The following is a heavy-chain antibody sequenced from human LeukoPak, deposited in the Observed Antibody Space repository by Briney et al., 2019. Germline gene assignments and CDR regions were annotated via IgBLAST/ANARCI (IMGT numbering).Heavy chain of an antibody. CDR2: ISAYNGNT. D-gene: IGHD2-15*01. Sequence: ASVKVSCKASGYTFTRYGISWVRQAPGQGLEWMGWISAYNGNTNYAQKLQGRVTMTTDTSTSTAYMELRSLRSDDTAVYYCAREDPTATPGDYWGQGTLVTVSS. V-gene: IGHV1-18*01. CDR3: AREDPTATPGDY. J-gene: IGHJ4*02. CDR1: GYTFTRYG.